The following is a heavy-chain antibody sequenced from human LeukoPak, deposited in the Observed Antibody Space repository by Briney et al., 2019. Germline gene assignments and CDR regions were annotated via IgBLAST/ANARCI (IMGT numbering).Heavy chain of an antibody. CDR1: GGSFSGYY. J-gene: IGHJ4*02. CDR3: APLPRYSGQAYPFDY. CDR2: INHSGST. Sequence: SETLSLTCAVYGGSFSGYYWSWIRQPPGKGLEWIGEINHSGSTNYNPSLKSRVTILVDTSKNQFSLKLSSVTAADTAVYYCAPLPRYSGQAYPFDYWGQGTLVTVSS. D-gene: IGHD1-26*01. V-gene: IGHV4-34*01.